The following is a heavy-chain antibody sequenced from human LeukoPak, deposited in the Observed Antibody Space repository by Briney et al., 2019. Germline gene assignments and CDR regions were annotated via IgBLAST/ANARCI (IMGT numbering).Heavy chain of an antibody. D-gene: IGHD3-3*01. CDR3: ARGTASHVLRFLEWTRNFVY. J-gene: IGHJ4*02. CDR1: GGTFSSYA. V-gene: IGHV1-69*13. CDR2: IIPIFGTA. Sequence: ASVKVSCKASGGTFSSYAISWVRQAPGQGLEWMGGIIPIFGTANYAQKFQGRVTITADESTSTAYMELSSLRSEDTAVYYCARGTASHVLRFLEWTRNFVYWGQGTLVTVSS.